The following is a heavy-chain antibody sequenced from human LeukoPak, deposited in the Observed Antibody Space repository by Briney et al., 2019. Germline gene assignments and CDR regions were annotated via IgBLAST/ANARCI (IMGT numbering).Heavy chain of an antibody. CDR3: ARTQGF. Sequence: LGGSLTLSCAASGFTFSSYWMHWVRQAPGKGLVWVSQINSDGSSTTYADSVKGRFTISRDNAKNTLYLQMNSLRVEDTAVYYCARTQGFWGQGTLVTVSS. CDR2: INSDGSST. V-gene: IGHV3-74*01. CDR1: GFTFSSYW. J-gene: IGHJ4*02.